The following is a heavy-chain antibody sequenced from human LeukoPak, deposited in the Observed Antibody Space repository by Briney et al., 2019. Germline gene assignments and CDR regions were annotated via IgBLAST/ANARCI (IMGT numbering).Heavy chain of an antibody. CDR1: GGSFSGYY. CDR2: INHSGST. Sequence: PSETLSLTCAVYGGSFSGYYWSWIRQPPGKGLEWIGEINHSGSTYYNPSLKSRVTISVDTSKNQFSLKLSSVTAADTAVYYCARYFDHRSWFDPWGQGTLVTVSS. J-gene: IGHJ5*02. V-gene: IGHV4-34*01. CDR3: ARYFDHRSWFDP. D-gene: IGHD3-9*01.